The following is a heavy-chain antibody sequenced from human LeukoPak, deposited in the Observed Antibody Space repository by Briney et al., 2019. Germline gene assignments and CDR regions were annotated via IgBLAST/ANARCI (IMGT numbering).Heavy chain of an antibody. D-gene: IGHD6-13*01. Sequence: PGGSLRLSCAASGFTFSDYYMSWIRQAPGRGLEWVSYISSSSSYTNYADSVKGRFTISRDNAKNSLYLQMNSLRAEDTAVYYCARVPAAAGTGGWFDPWGQGTPVTVSS. CDR2: ISSSSSYT. CDR3: ARVPAAAGTGGWFDP. CDR1: GFTFSDYY. V-gene: IGHV3-11*06. J-gene: IGHJ5*02.